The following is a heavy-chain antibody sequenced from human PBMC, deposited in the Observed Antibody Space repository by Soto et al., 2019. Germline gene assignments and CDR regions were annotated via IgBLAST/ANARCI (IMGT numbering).Heavy chain of an antibody. V-gene: IGHV6-1*01. CDR3: ARDSFPRFYDSSGFDY. CDR1: GDSVSSNSAA. CDR2: TYYRSKWYN. Sequence: SQPLSLTCAISGDSVSSNSAAWNWIRQSPSRGLEWLGRTYYRSKWYNDYAVSVKSRITINPDTSKNQFSLQLNSVTPEDTAVYYCARDSFPRFYDSSGFDYWGQGTLVTVSS. J-gene: IGHJ4*02. D-gene: IGHD3-22*01.